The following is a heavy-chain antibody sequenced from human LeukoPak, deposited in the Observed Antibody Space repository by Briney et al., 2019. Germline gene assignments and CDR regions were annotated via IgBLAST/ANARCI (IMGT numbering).Heavy chain of an antibody. CDR2: IYHSGNT. CDR1: GYSISSGYY. J-gene: IGHJ2*01. CDR3: ARVPIMGSGSHSNWDFDL. V-gene: IGHV4-38-2*01. D-gene: IGHD1-26*01. Sequence: SETLSLTCAVSGYSISSGYYWGWIRQPPGKGLEWIGSIYHSGNTYYNPSLKSRVTISVDTSKNQFSLKLSSVTAADTAVYHCARVPIMGSGSHSNWDFDLWGRGTLVTVSS.